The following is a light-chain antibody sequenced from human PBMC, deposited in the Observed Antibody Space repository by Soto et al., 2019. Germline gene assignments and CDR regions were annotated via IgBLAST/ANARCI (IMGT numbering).Light chain of an antibody. Sequence: QSALTQPASVSGSPGQSITISCTGTSSDVGGYDYVSWYQQHPGKAPKLVIYDVTNRPSGVSNRFSGSKSGNTASLTISGIQSEDEADYCCSSYTSISTLGVFGGGTELTVL. CDR2: DVT. CDR1: SSDVGGYDY. CDR3: SSYTSISTLGV. J-gene: IGLJ2*01. V-gene: IGLV2-14*03.